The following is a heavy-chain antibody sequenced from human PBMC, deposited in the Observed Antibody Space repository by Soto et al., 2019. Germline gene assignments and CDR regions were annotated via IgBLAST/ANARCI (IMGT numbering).Heavy chain of an antibody. D-gene: IGHD3-3*01. CDR2: INPSGGST. Sequence: ASVKVSCKASGYTFTSYYMHWVRQAPGQGLEWMGIINPSGGSTSYAQKFQGRVTMTRDTSTSTVYMELSSLRSEDTAVYYCARDLDDFWSGYPADYNWFDPWGQGTLVTVSS. CDR1: GYTFTSYY. CDR3: ARDLDDFWSGYPADYNWFDP. V-gene: IGHV1-46*01. J-gene: IGHJ5*02.